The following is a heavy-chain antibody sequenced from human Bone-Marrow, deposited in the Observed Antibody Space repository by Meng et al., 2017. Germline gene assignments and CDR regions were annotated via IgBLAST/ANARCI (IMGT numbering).Heavy chain of an antibody. Sequence: QGQRVQSGAEVKKPGASVKGSCKASGYTFPDYGLHWVRRAPGQGLEWMGRINPKSGDTHYAQRFQGRVTMTGDTSISTAYMELSGLRSDDTAMYYCARDEDISAAGKLFGDYWGQGTLVTVSS. CDR2: INPKSGDT. V-gene: IGHV1-2*06. CDR1: GYTFPDYG. J-gene: IGHJ4*02. CDR3: ARDEDISAAGKLFGDY. D-gene: IGHD6-13*01.